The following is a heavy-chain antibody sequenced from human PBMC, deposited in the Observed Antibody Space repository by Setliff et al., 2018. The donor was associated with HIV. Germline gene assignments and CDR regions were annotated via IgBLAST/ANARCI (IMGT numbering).Heavy chain of an antibody. CDR1: GYTFTDYT. J-gene: IGHJ4*02. CDR3: ARIWGIPPLYYFDY. V-gene: IGHV1-3*01. Sequence: ASVKVSCKASGYTFTDYTIHWVRQAPGQRLEWMGWINAGNGNTKYSQKFQGRVSITRDTSASKAYLELSSLRSEDTAVYYCARIWGIPPLYYFDYWGQGTLVTVSS. CDR2: INAGNGNT. D-gene: IGHD3-16*01.